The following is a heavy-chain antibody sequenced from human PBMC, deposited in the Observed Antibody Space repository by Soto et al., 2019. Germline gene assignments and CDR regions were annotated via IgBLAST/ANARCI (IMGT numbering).Heavy chain of an antibody. CDR2: ISGSGGST. D-gene: IGHD3-10*01. CDR3: AKDRSYYYAKPAFDI. Sequence: GGSLRLSCAASGFTFSSYAMSWVRQAPGKGLEWVSAISGSGGSTYYADSVKGRFTISRDNSKNTLYLQMNSLRSEDTAVYYCAKDRSYYYAKPAFDIWGQGTMVTVSS. J-gene: IGHJ3*02. CDR1: GFTFSSYA. V-gene: IGHV3-23*01.